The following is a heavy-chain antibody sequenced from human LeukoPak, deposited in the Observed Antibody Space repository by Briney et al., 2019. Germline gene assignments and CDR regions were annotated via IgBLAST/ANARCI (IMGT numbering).Heavy chain of an antibody. CDR3: ARDINSYGYFAFDY. D-gene: IGHD5-18*01. CDR2: ISAYNGNT. CDR1: GYTFTSYG. V-gene: IGHV1-18*01. J-gene: IGHJ4*02. Sequence: GASVKVSCKASGYTFTSYGISWVRQAPGQGLEWMGWISAYNGNTNYAQKLQGRVTMTTDTSTSTAYMELRSLRSDDTAVYYCARDINSYGYFAFDYWGQGTLVTVSS.